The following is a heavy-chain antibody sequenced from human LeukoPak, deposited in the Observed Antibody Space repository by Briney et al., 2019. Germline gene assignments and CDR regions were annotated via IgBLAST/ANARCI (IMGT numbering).Heavy chain of an antibody. V-gene: IGHV4-38-2*02. CDR2: IYYSGST. CDR3: ARAGRDGYNHHDAFDI. D-gene: IGHD5-24*01. CDR1: GYSISSGYC. Sequence: SETLSLTCTVSGYSISSGYCWGWIRQPPGKGLEWIGSIYYSGSTYYNPSLKSRVTISVDTSKNQFSLKLSSVTAADTAVYYCARAGRDGYNHHDAFDIWGQGTMVTVSS. J-gene: IGHJ3*02.